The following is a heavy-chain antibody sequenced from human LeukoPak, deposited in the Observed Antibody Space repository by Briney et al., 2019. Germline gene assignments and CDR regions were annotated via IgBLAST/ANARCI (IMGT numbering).Heavy chain of an antibody. J-gene: IGHJ6*03. CDR1: GFTFGSFA. D-gene: IGHD2-2*01. V-gene: IGHV3-23*01. Sequence: GGSLRLSCEASGFTFGSFAMSWVRQAPGKGLEWLSGISASGHYIYQADSVKGRFTISRDNSKNTLYIEMNSLRAEDTAVYYCARDGSWGDYQFYSYMDVWGKGTTVTVSS. CDR3: ARDGSWGDYQFYSYMDV. CDR2: ISASGHYI.